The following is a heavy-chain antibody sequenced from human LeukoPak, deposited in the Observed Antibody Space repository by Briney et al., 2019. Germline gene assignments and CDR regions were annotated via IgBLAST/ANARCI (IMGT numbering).Heavy chain of an antibody. CDR2: FDPEDGET. CDR1: GYTLTELS. V-gene: IGHV1-24*01. J-gene: IGHJ4*02. D-gene: IGHD1-26*01. Sequence: ASVQISCKVSGYTLTELSMHWVRQDPGKGLEWRGGFDPEDGETIYAQKFQGRVTMTEDTSTDTAYMELSSLRSEDTAVYYCATPRDSGSYRDYWGQGTLVTVSS. CDR3: ATPRDSGSYRDY.